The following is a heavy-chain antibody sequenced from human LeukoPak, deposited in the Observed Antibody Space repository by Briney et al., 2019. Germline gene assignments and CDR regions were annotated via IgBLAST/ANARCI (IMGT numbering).Heavy chain of an antibody. CDR2: IYYSGST. CDR3: ARGFGSSWYYFDY. V-gene: IGHV4-39*07. D-gene: IGHD6-13*01. J-gene: IGHJ4*02. CDR1: GGSISSSSYY. Sequence: SETLSLTCTVSGGSISSSSYYWGWIRQPPGKGLEWIGSIYYSGSTNYNPSLKSRVTISVDTSKKQFSLKLSSVTAAGTAVYYCARGFGSSWYYFDYWGQGTLVTASS.